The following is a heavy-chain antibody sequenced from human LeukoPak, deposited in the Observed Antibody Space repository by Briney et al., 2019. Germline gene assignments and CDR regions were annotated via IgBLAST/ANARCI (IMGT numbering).Heavy chain of an antibody. Sequence: PSETLSLTCAVYGGSFSGYYWSWIRQPPGKGLEWIGEINHSGSTNYNPSLKSRVTISVDTSKNQFSLKLSSVTAADTAVYYCARVPNSSGWYWFDPWGQGTLVTVSS. CDR1: GGSFSGYY. D-gene: IGHD6-19*01. J-gene: IGHJ5*02. V-gene: IGHV4-34*01. CDR2: INHSGST. CDR3: ARVPNSSGWYWFDP.